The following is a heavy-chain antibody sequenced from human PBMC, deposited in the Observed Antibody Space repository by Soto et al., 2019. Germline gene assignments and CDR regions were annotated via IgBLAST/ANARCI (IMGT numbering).Heavy chain of an antibody. J-gene: IGHJ4*02. CDR1: GFTFTRYS. V-gene: IGHV3-21*06. Sequence: GGSLRLSCAASGFTFTRYSMNWLRQAPGKRLEWVSSISSTTNYIYYGDSMKGRFTISRDNAKNSLYLEMNSLRAEDTAVYYCARESEDLTSNFDYWGQGXLVTVSS. CDR2: ISSTTNYI. CDR3: ARESEDLTSNFDY.